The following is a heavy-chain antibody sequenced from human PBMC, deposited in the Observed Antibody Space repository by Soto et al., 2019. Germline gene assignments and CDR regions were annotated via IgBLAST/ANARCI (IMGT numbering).Heavy chain of an antibody. J-gene: IGHJ5*02. Sequence: SETLSLTCTVSGGSISSYYWSWIRQPPGKGLEWIGYIYYSGSTNYNPSLKSRVTISVDTSKNQFSLKLSSVTAADTAVYYCARLSSYYDILTGYYKTNWFDPWGKGTLVTVSS. CDR1: GGSISSYY. D-gene: IGHD3-9*01. V-gene: IGHV4-59*08. CDR3: ARLSSYYDILTGYYKTNWFDP. CDR2: IYYSGST.